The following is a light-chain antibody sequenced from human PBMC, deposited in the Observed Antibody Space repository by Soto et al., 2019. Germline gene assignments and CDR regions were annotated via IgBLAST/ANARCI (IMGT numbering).Light chain of an antibody. Sequence: SYELTQPPSVSVSPGQTARITCSGDALPKKYASWYQQKPGQAPVLVIYKDNERPSGIPERFSGSSSGTTVTLTISGVQAEDEADYYCQSADSSGTYVLFGGGTKLTVL. CDR2: KDN. CDR1: ALPKKY. J-gene: IGLJ2*01. V-gene: IGLV3-25*03. CDR3: QSADSSGTYVL.